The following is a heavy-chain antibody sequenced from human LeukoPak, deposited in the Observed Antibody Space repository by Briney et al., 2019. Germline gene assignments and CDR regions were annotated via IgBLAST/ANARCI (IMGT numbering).Heavy chain of an antibody. D-gene: IGHD1-26*01. Sequence: GGSLRLSCAASGFTFSSYNMNWVRQTPGQGLEWVSSITSGSSHIYYADSVKVRFTISRDNARSSLYLQMNCLRAEDTAVYYCARDPYSGSYGADYYYYMDVWGKGTTVTISS. V-gene: IGHV3-21*01. CDR3: ARDPYSGSYGADYYYYMDV. CDR2: ITSGSSHI. J-gene: IGHJ6*03. CDR1: GFTFSSYN.